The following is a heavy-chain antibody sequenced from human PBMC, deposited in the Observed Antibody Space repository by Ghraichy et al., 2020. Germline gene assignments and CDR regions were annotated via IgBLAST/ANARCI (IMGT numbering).Heavy chain of an antibody. V-gene: IGHV3-9*01. CDR2: ISWNSGSI. Sequence: GGSLRLSCAASGFTFDDYAMHWVRQAPGKGLEWVAGISWNSGSIGYADSVKGRFTISRDNAKNSLYLQMNSLRAEDTALYYCAKARNDFWSGYYMRGDRDYYYSGMDVWCQGTTVTVSS. CDR1: GFTFDDYA. CDR3: AKARNDFWSGYYMRGDRDYYYSGMDV. J-gene: IGHJ6*02. D-gene: IGHD3-3*01.